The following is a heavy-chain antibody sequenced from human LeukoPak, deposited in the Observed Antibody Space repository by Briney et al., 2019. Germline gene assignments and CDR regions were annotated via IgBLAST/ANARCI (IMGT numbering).Heavy chain of an antibody. J-gene: IGHJ4*02. CDR2: INPNSGAT. CDR3: ARDLSTASNWELDY. V-gene: IGHV1-2*02. CDR1: GYTFSGYD. D-gene: IGHD1-1*01. Sequence: ASVKVSCKASGYTFSGYDTHWVRQAPGQGLEWMGWINPNSGATHYAQQLQGRVTMTTDTSISTAYMELRTLRSDDTAVYYCARDLSTASNWELDYWGQGTLVSVPS.